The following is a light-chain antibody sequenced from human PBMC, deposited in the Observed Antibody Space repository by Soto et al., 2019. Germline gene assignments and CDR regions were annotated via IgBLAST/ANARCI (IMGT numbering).Light chain of an antibody. CDR2: AAS. V-gene: IGKV3-20*01. CDR3: QPYHSSLPT. CDR1: QSVSSNY. Sequence: EIGVTQSPGTLYLSPGERATLYCRASQSVSSNYLAWYQQKPCQAPRLLIYAASSRATGIPDRFSGSGSGTDFTLTISRLEPADFAVFYCQPYHSSLPTFGQGTKGEIK. J-gene: IGKJ1*01.